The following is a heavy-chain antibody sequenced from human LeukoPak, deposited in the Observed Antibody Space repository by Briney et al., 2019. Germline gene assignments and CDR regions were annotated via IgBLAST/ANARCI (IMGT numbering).Heavy chain of an antibody. CDR3: ARQYDSSGYYLIDY. J-gene: IGHJ4*02. V-gene: IGHV5-51*01. CDR2: IYPGDSDT. CDR1: GYSFTSYW. D-gene: IGHD3-22*01. Sequence: GGSLKISCKGSGYSFTSYWIGWVRRMPGKGLEWMGIIYPGDSDTRYSPSFQGQVTISADKSISTAYPQWSSLKASDTAMYYCARQYDSSGYYLIDYWGQGTLVTVSS.